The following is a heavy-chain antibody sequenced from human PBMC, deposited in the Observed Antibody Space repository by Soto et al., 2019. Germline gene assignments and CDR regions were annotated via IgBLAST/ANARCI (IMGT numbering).Heavy chain of an antibody. D-gene: IGHD2-2*01. CDR3: ARLEPAASSLDI. V-gene: IGHV4-39*01. CDR2: IYYSGSP. J-gene: IGHJ3*02. CDR1: GGSISSSSYY. Sequence: SETLSLTCTVSGGSISSSSYYWGWIRQPPGKGLEWIGSIYYSGSPYYNPSLKSRVTISVDTSKNQYTLKRSSAAAADTAVFYCARLEPAASSLDIWGQGTMVTVSS.